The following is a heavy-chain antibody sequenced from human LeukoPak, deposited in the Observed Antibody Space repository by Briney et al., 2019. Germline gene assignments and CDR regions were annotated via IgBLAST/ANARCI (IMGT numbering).Heavy chain of an antibody. CDR2: INPNSGGT. V-gene: IGHV1-2*02. D-gene: IGHD3-3*01. J-gene: IGHJ6*03. CDR3: AGQFYDFWSGQHYYMDV. CDR1: GYTFTGYY. Sequence: ASVKVSCKASGYTFTGYYMHWVRQAPGQGLEWMGWINPNSGGTNYAQKFQGRVTMTRDTSISTAYMELSRLRSDDTAVYYCAGQFYDFWSGQHYYMDVWGKGTTVTVSS.